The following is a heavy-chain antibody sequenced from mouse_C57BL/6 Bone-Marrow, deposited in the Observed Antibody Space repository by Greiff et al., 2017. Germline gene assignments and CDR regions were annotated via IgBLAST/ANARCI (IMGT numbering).Heavy chain of an antibody. CDR1: GFTFTDYY. Sequence: EVQLVESGGGLVQPGGSLSLSCAASGFTFTDYYMSWVRQPPGKALEWLGFIRNKANGYTTEYSASVKGRFTISRHNSQSTLYLQMNALRAEDSATYYCARSGYYGSSYVGVAYWGQGTLVTVSA. J-gene: IGHJ3*01. D-gene: IGHD1-1*01. CDR2: IRNKANGYTT. CDR3: ARSGYYGSSYVGVAY. V-gene: IGHV7-3*01.